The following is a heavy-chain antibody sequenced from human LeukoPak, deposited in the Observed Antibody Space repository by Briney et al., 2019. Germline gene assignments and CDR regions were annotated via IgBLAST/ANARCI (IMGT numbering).Heavy chain of an antibody. V-gene: IGHV3-30*18. CDR1: GFIFCSYG. D-gene: IGHD6-13*01. J-gene: IGHJ4*02. CDR3: AKDTTLKAYSSSWSPFDY. CDR2: ISYDGSNK. Sequence: PGAFLLLSCAASGFIFCSYGMHRVRQAPAKGLVWGAVISYDGSNKYYADSVKGRFTISRDNSKNTLYLQMNSLRAEDTAVYYCAKDTTLKAYSSSWSPFDYWGQGTLVTVSS.